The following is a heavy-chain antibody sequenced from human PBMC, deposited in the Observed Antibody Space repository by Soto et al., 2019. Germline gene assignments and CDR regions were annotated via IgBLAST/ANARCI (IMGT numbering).Heavy chain of an antibody. J-gene: IGHJ4*02. CDR1: GFTFSSYW. Sequence: AGGSLRLSCAASGFTFSSYWIHWVRQVPGKGLVWVSRINSDGSTTRYADSVKGRFTSSRDNAKNTLYLQMNSLRAEDTAGYYCARDTMATDPFDYWGQGTLVTVSS. D-gene: IGHD5-12*01. CDR3: ARDTMATDPFDY. V-gene: IGHV3-74*01. CDR2: INSDGSTT.